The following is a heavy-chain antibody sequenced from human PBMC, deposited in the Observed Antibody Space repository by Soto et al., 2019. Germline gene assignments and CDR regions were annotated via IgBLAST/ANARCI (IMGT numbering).Heavy chain of an antibody. J-gene: IGHJ6*02. V-gene: IGHV3-33*01. D-gene: IGHD2-15*01. Sequence: GGSLRLSCAASGFTFSSYGMHWVRQAPGKGLEWVAVIWYDGSNKYYADSVKGRFTISRDNSKNTLYLQMNSLRAEDTAVYYCARDLVVAATPVYYYGMDVWGQGTTVTV. CDR1: GFTFSSYG. CDR3: ARDLVVAATPVYYYGMDV. CDR2: IWYDGSNK.